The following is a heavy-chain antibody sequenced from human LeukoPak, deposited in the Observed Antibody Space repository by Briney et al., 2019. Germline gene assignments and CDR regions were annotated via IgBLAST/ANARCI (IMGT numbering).Heavy chain of an antibody. V-gene: IGHV3-21*01. CDR1: GFTFSSYS. J-gene: IGHJ4*02. Sequence: GGSLRLSCAASGFTFSSYSMNWVRQAPGKGLEWVSSISSSSSYIYYADSVKGRFTISRDNAKNSLYLQMNSLRAEDTAVYYCARDRNCSSTSCYQRVFDYWGQGTLVTVSS. CDR2: ISSSSSYI. D-gene: IGHD2-2*01. CDR3: ARDRNCSSTSCYQRVFDY.